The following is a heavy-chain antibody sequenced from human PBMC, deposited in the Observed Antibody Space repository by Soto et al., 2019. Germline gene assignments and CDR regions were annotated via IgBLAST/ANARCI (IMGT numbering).Heavy chain of an antibody. Sequence: GESLKISCKGSGYSFTSYWISWVRQMPGKGLEWMGRIDPSDSYTNYSPSFQGHVTISADKSISTAYLQWSSLKASDTAMYYCARHYYGSGSYSWFDPWGQGTLVNVSS. CDR2: IDPSDSYT. D-gene: IGHD3-10*01. V-gene: IGHV5-10-1*01. J-gene: IGHJ5*02. CDR1: GYSFTSYW. CDR3: ARHYYGSGSYSWFDP.